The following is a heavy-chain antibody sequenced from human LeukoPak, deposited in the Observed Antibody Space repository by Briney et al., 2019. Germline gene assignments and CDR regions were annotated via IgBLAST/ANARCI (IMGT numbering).Heavy chain of an antibody. CDR3: ARESPGNFDF. D-gene: IGHD1-26*01. V-gene: IGHV1-18*01. CDR2: ISAHTGDT. J-gene: IGHJ4*02. Sequence: ASVKVSCKASGYTFTSYGITWVRQAPGQGLEWVGWISAHTGDTNYAQKVQGRVTMTTDTSTSTIYMELRSLKSDDTAIYYCARESPGNFDFWGQGTLVTVSS. CDR1: GYTFTSYG.